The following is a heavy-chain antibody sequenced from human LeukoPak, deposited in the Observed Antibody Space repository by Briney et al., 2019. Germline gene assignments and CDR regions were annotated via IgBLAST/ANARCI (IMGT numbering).Heavy chain of an antibody. V-gene: IGHV1-46*01. CDR1: GYTFTSYY. CDR2: INPSGGST. Sequence: ASVKVSCKASGYTFTSYYMHWVRQAPGQGLEWMGIINPSGGSTSYAQKFQGRVTMTRDMSTSTVYMELSSLRSEDTAVYYCASGGMAARNSMSIDYWGQGTLVTVSS. J-gene: IGHJ4*02. D-gene: IGHD6-6*01. CDR3: ASGGMAARNSMSIDY.